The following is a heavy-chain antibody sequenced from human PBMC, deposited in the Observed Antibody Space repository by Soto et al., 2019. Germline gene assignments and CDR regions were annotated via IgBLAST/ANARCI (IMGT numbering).Heavy chain of an antibody. CDR1: GFTFSSYG. D-gene: IGHD3-10*01. CDR3: ARETGRGFGELLYLADY. V-gene: IGHV3-33*01. CDR2: IWYDGSNK. J-gene: IGHJ4*02. Sequence: LSLTCAASGFTFSSYGMHWVRQAPGKGLEWVAVIWYDGSNKYYADSVKGRFTISRDNSKNTLYLQMNSLRAEDTAVYYCARETGRGFGELLYLADYWGQGTLVTVSS.